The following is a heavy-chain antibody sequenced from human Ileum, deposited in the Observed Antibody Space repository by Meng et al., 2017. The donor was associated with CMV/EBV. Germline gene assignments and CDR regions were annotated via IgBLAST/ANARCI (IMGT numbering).Heavy chain of an antibody. J-gene: IGHJ4*02. CDR2: IYGDGSGT. V-gene: IGHV3-23*03. D-gene: IGHD3-3*01. Sequence: GESLKISCAASGFTFSDYAMTWVRQAPEKGLEWVSVIYGDGSGTYYADSVKGRFTISRDNSKNTLFLQMNSLRAEDTAIYYCARGGYDFWTDYLHYWGQGTLVTVSS. CDR1: GFTFSDYA. CDR3: ARGGYDFWTDYLHY.